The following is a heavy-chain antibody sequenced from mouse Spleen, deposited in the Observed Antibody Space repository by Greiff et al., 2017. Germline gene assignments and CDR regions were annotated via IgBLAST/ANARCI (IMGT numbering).Heavy chain of an antibody. CDR1: GYTFTSYG. D-gene: IGHD1-1*01. CDR3: ARGETYGRDAMDY. V-gene: IGHV1-81*01. Sequence: VQLQQSGAELARPGASVKLSCKASGYTFTSYGISWVKQRTGQGLEWIGEIYPRSGNTYYNEKFKGKATLTADKSSSTAYMELRSLTSEDTAVYYCARGETYGRDAMDYWGQGTSVTVSS. J-gene: IGHJ4*01. CDR2: IYPRSGNT.